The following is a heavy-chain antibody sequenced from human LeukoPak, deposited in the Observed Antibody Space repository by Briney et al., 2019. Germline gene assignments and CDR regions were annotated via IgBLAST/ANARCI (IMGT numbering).Heavy chain of an antibody. J-gene: IGHJ3*02. D-gene: IGHD3-9*01. CDR1: GYTFTGYY. CDR3: ARDHNVLRYFDWLFTFNDAFDI. Sequence: ASVKVSCKASGYTFTGYYMHWVRQAPGQGLEWMGWINPNSGGTNYAQKFQGRVTMTRDTSISTAYMELSRLRSDDTAVYYCARDHNVLRYFDWLFTFNDAFDIWGQGTMVTVSS. CDR2: INPNSGGT. V-gene: IGHV1-2*02.